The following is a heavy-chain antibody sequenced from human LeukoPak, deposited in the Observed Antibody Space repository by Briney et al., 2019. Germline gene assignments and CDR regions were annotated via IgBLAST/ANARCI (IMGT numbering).Heavy chain of an antibody. CDR1: GFTFSSYA. CDR2: ISYDGSNK. J-gene: IGHJ4*02. D-gene: IGHD3-10*01. V-gene: IGHV3-30-3*01. Sequence: GSLRLSCAASGFTFSSYAMHWVRQAPGKGLEWVAVISYDGSNKYYADSVKGRFTISRDNSKNTLYLQMNSLRAEDTAVYYCARDITMVRGVGSTHDYWGQGTLVTVSS. CDR3: ARDITMVRGVGSTHDY.